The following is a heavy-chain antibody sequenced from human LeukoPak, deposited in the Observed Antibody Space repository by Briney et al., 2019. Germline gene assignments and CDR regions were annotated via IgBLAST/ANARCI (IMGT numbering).Heavy chain of an antibody. CDR1: GGTFMSYT. J-gene: IGHJ3*02. Sequence: ASVKVSSKASGGTFMSYTISCVRQAPGQRLEWMGRIIPILGIANYAQKFQGRVTITAEKSTSTACMEIRSLRSEDKDVYYCASPRALYCSSTSCQTANGAFDIWGQGTMVTVSS. CDR3: ASPRALYCSSTSCQTANGAFDI. D-gene: IGHD2-2*01. V-gene: IGHV1-69*02. CDR2: IIPILGIA.